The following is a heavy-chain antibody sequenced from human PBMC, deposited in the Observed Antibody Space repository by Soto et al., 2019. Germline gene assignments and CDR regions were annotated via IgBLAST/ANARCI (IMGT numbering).Heavy chain of an antibody. D-gene: IGHD3-3*01. CDR2: MNPNSGNT. CDR1: GYTFNSYD. J-gene: IGHJ6*03. CDR3: ARLTYYDFWSGPGANYYYYMDV. Sequence: GASVKVSCKASGYTFNSYDINWVRQATGQGLEWMGWMNPNSGNTGYAQKFQGRVTMTRNTSISTAYMELSSLRSEDTAVYYCARLTYYDFWSGPGANYYYYMDVWGKGTTVTVSS. V-gene: IGHV1-8*01.